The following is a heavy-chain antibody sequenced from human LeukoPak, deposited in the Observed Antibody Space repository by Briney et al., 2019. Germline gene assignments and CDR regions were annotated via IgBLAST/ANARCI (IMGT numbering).Heavy chain of an antibody. V-gene: IGHV4-39*01. CDR1: GGSIRSSYYY. J-gene: IGHJ4*02. CDR3: ARGVAANPPFDY. D-gene: IGHD6-13*01. Sequence: SETLSLTCTVSGGSIRSSYYYWGWIRQPPGKGLEWIGSIYDSGSTYYNPSLKSRVTISVDTSKNQFSLKLSSVTAADTAVYYCARGVAANPPFDYWGQGTLVTVSS. CDR2: IYDSGST.